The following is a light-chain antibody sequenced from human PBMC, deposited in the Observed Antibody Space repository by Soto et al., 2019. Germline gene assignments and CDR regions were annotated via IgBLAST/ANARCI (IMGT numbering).Light chain of an antibody. V-gene: IGKV3-15*01. CDR3: QQDQNWPRT. CDR2: GAS. CDR1: QSSNSE. Sequence: EIVMTQSPATLSLSPGERAALSCRASQSSNSELAWYQQKPGQPPRLLIYGASTRATGVPDRFTGSESGSDFTLTISGLQSEDFAVYSCQQDQNWPRTFGQGTRVEI. J-gene: IGKJ2*02.